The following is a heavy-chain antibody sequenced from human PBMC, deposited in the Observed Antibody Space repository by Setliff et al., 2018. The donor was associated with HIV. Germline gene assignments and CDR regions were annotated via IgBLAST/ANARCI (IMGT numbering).Heavy chain of an antibody. V-gene: IGHV3-11*04. D-gene: IGHD3-10*01. J-gene: IGHJ4*02. CDR3: ARGILINTGDC. CDR2: ISSSGTTT. Sequence: GGSLRLSCAGSDSGDSGFIFSDYFMTWVRQAPGKGLEWLCYISSSGTTTYYGDSVKGRFTISRDNAKNTLYLQMNSLKIEDTAVYFCARGILINTGDCWGRGTLVTVSS. CDR1: GFIFSDYF.